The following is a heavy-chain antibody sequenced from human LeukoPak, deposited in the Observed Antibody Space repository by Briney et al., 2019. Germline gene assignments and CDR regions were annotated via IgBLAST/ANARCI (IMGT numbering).Heavy chain of an antibody. CDR3: ARDKWAPISPATDNLDY. CDR2: INPNSGGT. CDR1: GYTFTGYY. V-gene: IGHV1-2*02. J-gene: IGHJ4*02. Sequence: ASVKVSCKASGYTFTGYYMHWVRQAPGQGLEWMGWINPNSGGTNYAQKFQGRVTMTTDTSTSTAYMELRSLRSDDTAVYYCARDKWAPISPATDNLDYWGQGTLVTVSS. D-gene: IGHD2-2*02.